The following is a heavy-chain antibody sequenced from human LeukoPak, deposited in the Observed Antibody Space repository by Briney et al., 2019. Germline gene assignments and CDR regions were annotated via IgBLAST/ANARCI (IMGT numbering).Heavy chain of an antibody. J-gene: IGHJ4*02. Sequence: GRSLRLSCAASGFTFSSYAMHWVRQAPGKGLEWVAVISYDGSNKYYADSVKGRFTISRDNAKNSLYLQMNSLRAEDTAVYYCARVGYSSGWYDGYYFDYWGQGTLVTVSS. V-gene: IGHV3-30*04. CDR3: ARVGYSSGWYDGYYFDY. CDR2: ISYDGSNK. CDR1: GFTFSSYA. D-gene: IGHD6-19*01.